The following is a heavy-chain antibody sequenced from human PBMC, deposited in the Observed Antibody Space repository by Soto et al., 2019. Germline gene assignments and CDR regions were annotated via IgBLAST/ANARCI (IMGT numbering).Heavy chain of an antibody. J-gene: IGHJ4*02. D-gene: IGHD4-17*01. CDR2: IWYDGSNK. CDR3: ARDRDPMTTVTEIGC. CDR1: GFTFSNYG. V-gene: IGHV3-33*01. Sequence: QVQLVESGGGVVQPGWSLRLSCAASGFTFSNYGMHWVRQAPGKGLEWVAVIWYDGSNKYYGDSVKGRFTISRDNSKNTLYLQMNSLRGEDMAVYYCARDRDPMTTVTEIGCWGQGTLVTVSS.